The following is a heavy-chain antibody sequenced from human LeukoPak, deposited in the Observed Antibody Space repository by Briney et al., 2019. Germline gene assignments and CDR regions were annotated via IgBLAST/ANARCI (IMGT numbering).Heavy chain of an antibody. CDR3: VRVKNVNADITFQY. Sequence: GGSLRLSCAASGFTFSSYAMSWVRQAPGKGLEWVSGISGSGGSTYYADSVKGRFTISRDNAKNSLYLQMNSLRAEDTAVYYCVRVKNVNADITFQYWGQGTLVTVSS. V-gene: IGHV3-23*01. J-gene: IGHJ1*01. CDR1: GFTFSSYA. CDR2: ISGSGGST. D-gene: IGHD3-9*01.